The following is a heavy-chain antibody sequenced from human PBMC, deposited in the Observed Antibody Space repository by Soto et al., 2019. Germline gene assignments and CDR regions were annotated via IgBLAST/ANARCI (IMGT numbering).Heavy chain of an antibody. V-gene: IGHV3-15*07. J-gene: IGHJ6*02. D-gene: IGHD3-22*01. CDR1: GFTFSNAW. CDR3: TTDRREDSSGYYYGYYYGMDV. Sequence: GGSLRLSCAASGFTFSNAWMNRVRQAPGKGLEWVGRIKSKTDGGTTDEPAPVKGKFTSSRDDSKNTLYLQMNSLKTEDTAVYYCTTDRREDSSGYYYGYYYGMDVWGQGTTVTVSS. CDR2: IKSKTDGGTT.